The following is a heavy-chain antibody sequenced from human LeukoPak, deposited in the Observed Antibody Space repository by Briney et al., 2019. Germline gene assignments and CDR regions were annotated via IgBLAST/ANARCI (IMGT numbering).Heavy chain of an antibody. CDR1: GGSIIRSYYY. D-gene: IGHD1-1*01. Sequence: SETLSLTCSVSGGSIIRSYYYWGWIRQPPGKGLEWIGIVYYSESHNYNPSLKSRVTISVDTSKNQFSLKLSSVTAADTAIYYCATHVDATRGYYFESWGQGTLVTVSS. CDR3: ATHVDATRGYYFES. V-gene: IGHV4-39*01. J-gene: IGHJ4*02. CDR2: VYYSESH.